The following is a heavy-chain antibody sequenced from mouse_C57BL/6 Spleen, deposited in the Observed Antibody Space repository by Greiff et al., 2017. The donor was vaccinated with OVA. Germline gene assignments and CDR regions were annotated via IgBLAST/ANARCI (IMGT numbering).Heavy chain of an antibody. CDR2: IYPGSGNT. CDR1: GYTFTDYY. CDR3: ARGELRLPFDY. D-gene: IGHD3-2*02. V-gene: IGHV1-76*01. J-gene: IGHJ2*01. Sequence: QVQLKESGAELVRPGASVKLSCKASGYTFTDYYINWVKQRPGQGLEWIARIYPGSGNTYYNEKFKGKATLTAEKSSSTAYMQLSSLTSEDSAVYFCARGELRLPFDYWGQGTTLTVSS.